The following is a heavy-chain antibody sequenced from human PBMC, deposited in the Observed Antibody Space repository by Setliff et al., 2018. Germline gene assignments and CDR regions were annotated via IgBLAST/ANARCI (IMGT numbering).Heavy chain of an antibody. CDR3: ARTSGSLHMEYYFDY. CDR2: IYYSGST. J-gene: IGHJ4*02. D-gene: IGHD3-10*01. CDR1: GGSISSYY. V-gene: IGHV4-59*01. Sequence: PSETLSLTCTVSGGSISSYYWSWIRQPPGKGLEWIGYIYYSGSTNYNPSHKSRVTISVDTSKNQFSLKLSSVTAADTAVYYCARTSGSLHMEYYFDYWGQGTLVTVSS.